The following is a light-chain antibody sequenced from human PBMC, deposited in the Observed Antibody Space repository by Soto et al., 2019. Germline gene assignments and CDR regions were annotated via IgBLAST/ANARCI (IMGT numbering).Light chain of an antibody. V-gene: IGLV1-40*01. Sequence: QSALTQPPSLSGAPGQRVTISCTGSSSNIGAGYDVHWYQQRPGTGPKLLIFGDINRPSGVPDRFSGSKSGTSASLAITGLQAEDEGDYYCQSYDSTLSDRYVFGTGTKVTVL. J-gene: IGLJ1*01. CDR3: QSYDSTLSDRYV. CDR2: GDI. CDR1: SSNIGAGYD.